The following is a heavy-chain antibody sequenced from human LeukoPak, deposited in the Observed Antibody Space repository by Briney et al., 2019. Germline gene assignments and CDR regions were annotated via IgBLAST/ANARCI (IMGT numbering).Heavy chain of an antibody. V-gene: IGHV3-21*01. CDR2: ISSSSSYI. J-gene: IGHJ4*02. Sequence: PGGSLRLSCAASGFTFSSYSMNWVRQAPGKGLEWVSSISSSSSYIYYADSVKGRFTISRDNSKNTLYLQMNSLRAEDTAVYYCASPPLHGSGSYFDYWGQGTLVTVSS. CDR3: ASPPLHGSGSYFDY. D-gene: IGHD3-10*01. CDR1: GFTFSSYS.